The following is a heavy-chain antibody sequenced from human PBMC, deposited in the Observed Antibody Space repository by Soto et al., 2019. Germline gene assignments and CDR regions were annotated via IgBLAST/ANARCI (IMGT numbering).Heavy chain of an antibody. CDR2: ISGSGGST. D-gene: IGHD5-18*01. J-gene: IGHJ4*02. V-gene: IGHV3-23*01. CDR1: GFTFSSYA. Sequence: GGSLRLSCAASGFTFSSYAMSWVRQAPGKGLEWVSAISGSGGSTYYADSVKGRFTISGDNSKNTLYLQMNSLRAEDTAVYYCAKWSSDVDTAMAHFDYWCQGTLVTVSS. CDR3: AKWSSDVDTAMAHFDY.